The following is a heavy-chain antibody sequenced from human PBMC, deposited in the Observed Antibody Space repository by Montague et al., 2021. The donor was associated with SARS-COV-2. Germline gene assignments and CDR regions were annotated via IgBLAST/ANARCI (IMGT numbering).Heavy chain of an antibody. CDR1: TEAFNGYY. CDR3: ARQPVLRYFDWLPWFGGMDV. J-gene: IGHJ6*02. CDR2: VSHPGSA. D-gene: IGHD3-9*01. Sequence: SETLSLTCAAYTEAFNGYYWTWIRQPPGKGLEWIGEVSHPGSAKYNPSLKSRVTISVDTSKNQFSLKLSSVTAADTAVYYCARQPVLRYFDWLPWFGGMDVWGQGTTVTVSS. V-gene: IGHV4-34*01.